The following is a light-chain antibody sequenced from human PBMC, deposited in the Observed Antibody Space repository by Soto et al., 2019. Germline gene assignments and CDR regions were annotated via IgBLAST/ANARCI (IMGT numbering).Light chain of an antibody. J-gene: IGLJ2*01. CDR2: DVS. CDR1: SSDVGGYNY. Sequence: QSALTQPASVAGSPGQSITISCTGTSSDVGGYNYVSWYQQHPGKAPKLMIYDVSNRPSGVSNRFSGSKSGNTASLTISGLQAEDEADYYCSSDTSSSTLVFVGGTKLTVL. CDR3: SSDTSSSTLV. V-gene: IGLV2-14*01.